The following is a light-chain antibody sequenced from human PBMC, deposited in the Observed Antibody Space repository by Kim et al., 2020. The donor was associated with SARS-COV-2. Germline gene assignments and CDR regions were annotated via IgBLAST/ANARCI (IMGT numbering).Light chain of an antibody. Sequence: EIVLTQSPGTLSLSPGERATLSCRASQSVKNNYLAWYHQKPGQAPRLLIYDASSRATGIPDKFSGSGSGTDFTLTISRLEPEDFAVYYCHQYGNTPRTFGQGNKLEI. V-gene: IGKV3-20*01. J-gene: IGKJ2*01. CDR3: HQYGNTPRT. CDR1: QSVKNNY. CDR2: DAS.